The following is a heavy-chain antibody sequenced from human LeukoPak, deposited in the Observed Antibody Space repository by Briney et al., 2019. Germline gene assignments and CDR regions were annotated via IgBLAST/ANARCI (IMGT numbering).Heavy chain of an antibody. CDR3: ARYQVASSGWYPPSSFDY. V-gene: IGHV4-39*01. D-gene: IGHD6-19*01. CDR1: GGSISSSSYY. Sequence: SETLSLTCTVSGGSISSSSYYWGWIRQPPGKGLEWIGSIYYSGSTYYNPSLKSRVTISVDTSKNQFSLKLSSVTAADTAVYYCARYQVASSGWYPPSSFDYWGQGTLVTVSS. J-gene: IGHJ4*02. CDR2: IYYSGST.